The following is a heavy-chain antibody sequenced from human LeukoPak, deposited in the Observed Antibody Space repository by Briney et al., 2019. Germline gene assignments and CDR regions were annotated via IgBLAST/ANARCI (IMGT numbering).Heavy chain of an antibody. CDR2: IYTSGST. V-gene: IGHV4-4*07. CDR3: ARDSRAAAGPNWFDP. CDR1: GGSTSSYY. D-gene: IGHD6-13*01. Sequence: KPSETLSLTCTVSGGSTSSYYWSWIRQPAGKGLEWIGRIYTSGSTNYNPSLKSRVTMSVDTSKNQFSLKLSSVTAADTAVYYCARDSRAAAGPNWFDPWGQGTLVTVSS. J-gene: IGHJ5*02.